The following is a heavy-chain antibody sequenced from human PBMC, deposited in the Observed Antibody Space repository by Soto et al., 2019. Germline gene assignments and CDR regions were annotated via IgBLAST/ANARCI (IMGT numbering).Heavy chain of an antibody. J-gene: IGHJ6*02. D-gene: IGHD6-13*01. CDR2: IYYSGST. V-gene: IGHV4-59*01. CDR3: ARDSSRLGNGMDV. CDR1: GGPISSYY. Sequence: SETLSLTCTVSGGPISSYYWSWIRQPPGKGLEWIGYIYYSGSTHYNPSLKSRVTISLDTSKNQFSLKLSSVTAAVTAGYYCARDSSRLGNGMDVWGQGTTVTVSS.